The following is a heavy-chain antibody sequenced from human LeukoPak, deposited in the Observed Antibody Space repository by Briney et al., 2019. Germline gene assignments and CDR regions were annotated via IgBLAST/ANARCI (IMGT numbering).Heavy chain of an antibody. CDR1: GFTFSSYS. D-gene: IGHD3-22*01. J-gene: IGHJ5*02. CDR3: ARAMGRIPYYYDTLDL. Sequence: GGSLRLSCAASGFTFSSYSMNWVRQAPGKGLEWVSYITTSSSIIYYADSVKGRFPISRDNAKNSLYLQMNSLRAEDTAVYYCARAMGRIPYYYDTLDLWGQGTLVTVSS. CDR2: ITTSSSII. V-gene: IGHV3-48*01.